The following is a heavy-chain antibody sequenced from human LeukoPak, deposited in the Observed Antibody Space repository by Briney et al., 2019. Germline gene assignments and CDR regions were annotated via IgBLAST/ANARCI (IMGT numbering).Heavy chain of an antibody. CDR3: ATRKLGNDY. Sequence: SETLSLTCTVSGGSVGNYYWSWIRQSPGKGLEWIGYIYYTETSYNPSLKSRVTISADTSKNQFSLKLYSVTAADTAVYYCATRKLGNDYWGQGTLVTVSS. D-gene: IGHD7-27*01. CDR1: GGSVGNYY. J-gene: IGHJ4*02. V-gene: IGHV4-59*02. CDR2: IYYTET.